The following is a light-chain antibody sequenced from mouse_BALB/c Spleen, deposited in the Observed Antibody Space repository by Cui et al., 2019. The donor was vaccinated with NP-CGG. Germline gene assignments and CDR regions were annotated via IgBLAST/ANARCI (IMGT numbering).Light chain of an antibody. CDR1: TGAVTTSNY. CDR3: ALWYSNHWV. V-gene: IGLV1*01. CDR2: GTN. Sequence: QAVVTQGYALTTPPGETLTLTCRSSTGAVTTSNYANWVQEKPDHLFTGLIGGTNNRAPGVPARFSGSLIGDKAALTITGAQTEDEAIYFCALWYSNHWVFGGGTKLTVL. J-gene: IGLJ1*01.